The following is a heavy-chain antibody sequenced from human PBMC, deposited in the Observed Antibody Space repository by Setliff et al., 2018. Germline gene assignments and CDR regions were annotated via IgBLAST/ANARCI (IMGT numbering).Heavy chain of an antibody. D-gene: IGHD6-19*01. CDR2: IKQGGNER. V-gene: IGHV3-7*03. Sequence: GGSLRLSCVASGFRFSSYWMAWVRQAPGTGLQWVANIKQGGNERYYADSVKGRFTISRDNSKNTLYLQMNSLRAEDTAVYYCIRDTSGRDAFDIWGQGTMVTVSS. J-gene: IGHJ3*02. CDR3: IRDTSGRDAFDI. CDR1: GFRFSSYW.